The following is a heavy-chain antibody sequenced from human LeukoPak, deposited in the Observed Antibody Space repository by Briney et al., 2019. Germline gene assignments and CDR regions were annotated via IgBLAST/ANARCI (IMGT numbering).Heavy chain of an antibody. V-gene: IGHV3-30*04. CDR3: ARAGRGYSGYDDAFDI. J-gene: IGHJ3*02. D-gene: IGHD5-12*01. CDR2: ISYDGSNK. Sequence: GGSLRLSCTASGFTFTSFTMHWVRQAPGGGLEWGAVISYDGSNKYYADSVKGRFTISRDNSKNTLYLQMNSLRAEDTAVYYCARAGRGYSGYDDAFDIWGQGTMVTVSS. CDR1: GFTFTSFT.